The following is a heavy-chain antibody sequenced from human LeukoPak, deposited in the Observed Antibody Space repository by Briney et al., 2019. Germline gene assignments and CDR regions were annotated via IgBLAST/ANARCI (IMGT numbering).Heavy chain of an antibody. CDR1: GDSISRYY. D-gene: IGHD3-22*01. V-gene: IGHV4-4*09. CDR3: ARRLESHYDSSGYPVGGWFDP. CDR2: THSSGST. J-gene: IGHJ5*02. Sequence: SETLSLTCTVSGDSISRYYWSWIRQPPGKRLEWIVNTHSSGSTIHNPSLKSRVTVSVDTSDNQLSLSLSSVTAADTAVYYCARRLESHYDSSGYPVGGWFDPWGQGTLVTVSS.